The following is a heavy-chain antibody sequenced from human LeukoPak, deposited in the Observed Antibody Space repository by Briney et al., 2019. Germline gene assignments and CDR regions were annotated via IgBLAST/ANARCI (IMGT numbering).Heavy chain of an antibody. V-gene: IGHV3-21*01. Sequence: PGGSVRLSCTASGFTLSGYSMTWIRQAPGKGLEWVSSFGTRSTSIYYAGSVKGRFAISRDNAKNSLYLQMNSLRAEDTALYYCAREVSEGFDFWGQGTLVTVSS. J-gene: IGHJ4*02. CDR1: GFTLSGYS. CDR2: FGTRSTSI. D-gene: IGHD3-22*01. CDR3: AREVSEGFDF.